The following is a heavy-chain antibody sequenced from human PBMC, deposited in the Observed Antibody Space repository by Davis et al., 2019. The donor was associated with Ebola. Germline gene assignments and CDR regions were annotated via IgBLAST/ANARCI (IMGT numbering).Heavy chain of an antibody. J-gene: IGHJ4*02. CDR1: GFTVSSNY. CDR3: ARVGFGVVIH. V-gene: IGHV3-53*01. Sequence: GESLKISCAASGFTVSSNYMSWVRQAPGKGLEWVSVIYSGGSTYYADSVKGRFTISRDNSKNTLYLQMNSLRAEDTAVYYCARVGFGVVIHWGQGTLVTVSS. D-gene: IGHD3-3*01. CDR2: IYSGGST.